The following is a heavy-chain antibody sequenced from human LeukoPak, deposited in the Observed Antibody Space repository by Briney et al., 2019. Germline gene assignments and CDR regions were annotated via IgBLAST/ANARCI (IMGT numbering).Heavy chain of an antibody. CDR1: GFTFDDYA. V-gene: IGHV3-9*01. CDR2: ISWNSGSI. D-gene: IGHD6-13*01. CDR3: GPSSSSWSPPHY. Sequence: GGSLRLSCAASGFTFDDYAMHWVRQAPGKGLEWVSGISWNSGSIGYADSVKGRFTISRGNAKNSLYLQMNSLRAEDTALYYCGPSSSSWSPPHYWGQGTLVTVSS. J-gene: IGHJ4*02.